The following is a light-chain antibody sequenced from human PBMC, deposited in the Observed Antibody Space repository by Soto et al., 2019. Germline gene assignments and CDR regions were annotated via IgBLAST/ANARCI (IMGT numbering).Light chain of an antibody. CDR1: SSDVGGYNY. J-gene: IGLJ3*02. CDR3: SSYTSSSTPLV. CDR2: DVT. V-gene: IGLV2-14*01. Sequence: QSVLTQPASVSGSPGQSITISCTGTSSDVGGYNYVSWYQQHPGKAPKLMIYDVTIRPSGVSNRFSGSKSGNTASLTISGLQAEDEADYYCSSYTSSSTPLVFGGGTKLTVL.